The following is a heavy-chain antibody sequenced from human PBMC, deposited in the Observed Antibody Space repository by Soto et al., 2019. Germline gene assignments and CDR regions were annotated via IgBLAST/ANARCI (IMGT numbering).Heavy chain of an antibody. V-gene: IGHV3-23*01. CDR3: AAREGLRPGSNAFDI. D-gene: IGHD4-17*01. CDR1: GFTFSSYA. Sequence: EVQLLESGGGLVQPGGSLRLSCAASGFTFSSYAMSWVRQAPGKGLEWVSAISGSGGSTYYADSVKGRFTISRDNSKNTLNLQMNSLRAEDTAVYYCAAREGLRPGSNAFDIWGQGTMVTVSS. CDR2: ISGSGGST. J-gene: IGHJ3*02.